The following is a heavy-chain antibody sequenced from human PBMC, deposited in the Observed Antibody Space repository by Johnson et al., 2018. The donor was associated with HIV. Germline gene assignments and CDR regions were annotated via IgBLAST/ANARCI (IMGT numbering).Heavy chain of an antibody. J-gene: IGHJ3*02. Sequence: QVLLVESGGGLVQPGGSLRLSCAASGFTVSSNHMSWVRQAPGKGLEWVAVISYDGSNKYYADSVKGRFTISRDNSKNTLYLQMNSLRAEDTAVYYCARTQVVYAHFDIWGQGTMVTVSS. CDR1: GFTVSSNH. CDR2: ISYDGSNK. CDR3: ARTQVVYAHFDI. D-gene: IGHD2-8*02. V-gene: IGHV3-33*05.